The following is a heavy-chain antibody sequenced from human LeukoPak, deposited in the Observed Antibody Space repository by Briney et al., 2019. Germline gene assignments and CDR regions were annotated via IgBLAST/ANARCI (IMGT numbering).Heavy chain of an antibody. V-gene: IGHV3-48*03. CDR1: GFTFSDYE. Sequence: PGGSLRLSCAASGFTFSDYEMNWVRQAPGKGLEWVSHISSSGSKKHYADSVKGRFTISRDDAKNSLFLQMQSLRDEDTAVYYCARGPDYWNEHSAMDVWGKGTTVAASS. CDR2: ISSSGSKK. J-gene: IGHJ6*03. CDR3: ARGPDYWNEHSAMDV. D-gene: IGHD3/OR15-3a*01.